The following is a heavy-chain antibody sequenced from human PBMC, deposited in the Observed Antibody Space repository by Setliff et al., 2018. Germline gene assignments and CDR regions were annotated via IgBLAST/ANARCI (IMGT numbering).Heavy chain of an antibody. CDR3: AQTKGFVDGYLDP. CDR2: ISGNSGVT. CDR1: GFVFITYA. J-gene: IGHJ5*02. V-gene: IGHV1-2*02. Sequence: ASVKVSCKASGFVFITYAITWVRQAPGQGLEWMGWISGNSGVTKYAQKFQGRVTMTSDTSISIVYMDLTRLTSGDTAVYYCAQTKGFVDGYLDPWGQGTLVTVSS. D-gene: IGHD2-21*02.